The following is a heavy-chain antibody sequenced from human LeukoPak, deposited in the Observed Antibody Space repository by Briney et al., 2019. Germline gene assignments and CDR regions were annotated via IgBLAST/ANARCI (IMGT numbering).Heavy chain of an antibody. Sequence: ASVTVSCKASGGTFTSYTISGVRHAPAQGLEWMGRIIPILGIANYAQKFQGRLTITADKSTSTAYMELGSLRSEDTAVYYCARDLGYCSSISCLGDAFDIWGQGTMVTVSS. D-gene: IGHD2-2*01. CDR1: GGTFTSYT. CDR3: ARDLGYCSSISCLGDAFDI. CDR2: IIPILGIA. V-gene: IGHV1-69*04. J-gene: IGHJ3*02.